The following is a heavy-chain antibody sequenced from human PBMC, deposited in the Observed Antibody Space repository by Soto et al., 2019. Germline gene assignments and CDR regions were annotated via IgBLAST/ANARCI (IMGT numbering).Heavy chain of an antibody. CDR1: GGSISSDDYY. CDR3: AGDRSNSPDYFDY. Sequence: SETLSLTCIVSGGSISSDDYYWSWIRQPPGKGLERVGHIYYTGRTSYNPSLKSRLTISVDTSKNQFSLKLSSVNAADTAVYFCAGDRSNSPDYFDYW. CDR2: IYYTGRT. D-gene: IGHD6-6*01. J-gene: IGHJ4*01. V-gene: IGHV4-30-4*01.